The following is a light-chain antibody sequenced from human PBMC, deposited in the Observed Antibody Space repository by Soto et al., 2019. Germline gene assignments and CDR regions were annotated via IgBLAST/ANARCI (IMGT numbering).Light chain of an antibody. CDR3: QAWDSSTVV. V-gene: IGLV3-1*01. CDR1: KLGDKY. J-gene: IGLJ2*01. Sequence: SYELTQPTSVSVSTGQTASITCSGDKLGDKYACWYQQKPGQSPVLVIYQGTKRPSGIPERFSGSNSGNTATLTISGTQAMDEADYYCQAWDSSTVVFGGGTKVTVL. CDR2: QGT.